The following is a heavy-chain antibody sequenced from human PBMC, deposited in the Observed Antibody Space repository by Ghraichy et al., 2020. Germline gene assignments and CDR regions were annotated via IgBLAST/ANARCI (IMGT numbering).Heavy chain of an antibody. CDR3: ARGFVSSGWTEFDY. J-gene: IGHJ4*02. CDR1: GGSISSGAYF. CDR2: IYYSGNT. V-gene: IGHV4-31*03. Sequence: QTLSLTCTVSGGSISSGAYFWSWIRQHPGKGLEWIGYIYYSGNTYYNPSLKSRVTISVDTSKNQFSLKLSSVTAADTAVYYCARGFVSSGWTEFDYWGQGTLVTVSS. D-gene: IGHD6-19*01.